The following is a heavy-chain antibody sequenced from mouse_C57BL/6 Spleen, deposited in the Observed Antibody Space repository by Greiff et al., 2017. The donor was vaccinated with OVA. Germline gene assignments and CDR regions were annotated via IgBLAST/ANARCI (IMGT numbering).Heavy chain of an antibody. CDR3: AIHSNWDWFAY. CDR1: GYTFTSYW. CDR2: IHPSDSDT. J-gene: IGHJ3*01. V-gene: IGHV1-74*01. D-gene: IGHD4-1*01. Sequence: QVQLQQPGAELVKPGASVKVSCKASGYTFTSYWMHWVKQRPGQGLEWIGRIHPSDSDTNYNQKFKGKATLTVDKSSSTAYMQLSSLTSEDSAVYYCAIHSNWDWFAYWGQGTLVTVSA.